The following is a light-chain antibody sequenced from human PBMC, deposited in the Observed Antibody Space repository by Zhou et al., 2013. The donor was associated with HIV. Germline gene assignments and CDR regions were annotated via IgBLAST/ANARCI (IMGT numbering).Light chain of an antibody. Sequence: EVVMTQSPATLSASPGESVTLSCRASQTIDSSLAWYHQHPGQAPRLLIFLASTRPSGVPDRVRGSGSGTEFTLSITNVRSEDVGVYYCQQYKRWPLTFGQGTRL. CDR2: LAS. CDR3: QQYKRWPLT. J-gene: IGKJ5*01. CDR1: QTIDSS. V-gene: IGKV3-15*01.